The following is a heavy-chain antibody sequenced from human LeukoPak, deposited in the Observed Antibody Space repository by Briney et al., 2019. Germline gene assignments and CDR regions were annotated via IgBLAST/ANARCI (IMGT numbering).Heavy chain of an antibody. V-gene: IGHV1-18*01. D-gene: IGHD3-22*01. CDR3: ARLPDYYDSSGYPVRGYFDY. Sequence: ASVKVSCKASGYTFTSYGISWVRQAPGQGLEWMGWISAYNGNTDYAQKLQGRVTMTTDTSTSTAYMELRSLRSDGTAVYYCARLPDYYDSSGYPVRGYFDYWGQGTLVTVSS. CDR1: GYTFTSYG. J-gene: IGHJ4*02. CDR2: ISAYNGNT.